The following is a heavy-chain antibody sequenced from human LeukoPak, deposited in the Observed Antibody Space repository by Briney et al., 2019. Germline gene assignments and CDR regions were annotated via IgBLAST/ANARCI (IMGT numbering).Heavy chain of an antibody. CDR1: GFTVSSNY. CDR3: AKAYGSGSYYNFGDY. CDR2: ISGSGGST. J-gene: IGHJ4*02. D-gene: IGHD3-10*01. Sequence: GGSLRLSCAASGFTVSSNYMSWVRQAPGKGLEWVSAISGSGGSTYYADSVKGRFTISRDNSKNTLYLQMNSLRAEDTAVYYCAKAYGSGSYYNFGDYWGQGTLVTVSS. V-gene: IGHV3-23*01.